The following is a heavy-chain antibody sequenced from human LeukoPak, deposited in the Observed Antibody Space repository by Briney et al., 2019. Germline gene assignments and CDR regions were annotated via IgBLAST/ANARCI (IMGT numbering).Heavy chain of an antibody. D-gene: IGHD3-16*01. CDR1: GFTFTSYW. CDR3: ARGGGLDV. V-gene: IGHV3-7*03. Sequence: GGSLRLSCAVSGFTFTSYWMNWARQAPGKGLEWVASINHNGNVNYYVDSVKGRFTISRDNAKNSLYLQMSNLRAEDTAVYFCARGGGLDVWGQGATVTVSS. J-gene: IGHJ6*02. CDR2: INHNGNVN.